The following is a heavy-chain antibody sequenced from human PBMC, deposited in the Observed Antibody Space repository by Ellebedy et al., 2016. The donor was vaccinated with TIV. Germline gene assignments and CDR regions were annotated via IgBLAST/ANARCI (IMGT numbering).Heavy chain of an antibody. D-gene: IGHD3-9*01. Sequence: GGSLRLSXAASGFTFSSYAMSWVRQAPGKGLEWVSAISGSGGSTYYADSVKGRFTISRDNSKNTLYLQMNSLRAEDTAVYYCAKEYYDILTGYANPYYFDYWGQGTLVTVSS. CDR2: ISGSGGST. J-gene: IGHJ4*02. V-gene: IGHV3-23*01. CDR3: AKEYYDILTGYANPYYFDY. CDR1: GFTFSSYA.